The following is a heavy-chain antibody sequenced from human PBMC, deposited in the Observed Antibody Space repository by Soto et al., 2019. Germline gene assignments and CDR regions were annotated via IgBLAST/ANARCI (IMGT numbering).Heavy chain of an antibody. CDR1: GGSLSCYY. D-gene: IGHD3-3*01. J-gene: IGHJ4*02. CDR3: ARGGGWRWTPT. CDR2: ITPGGSA. Sequence: PSETLSRTCVVYGGSLSCYYWSWIRQLPGKGLEWIGEITPGGSAAYHPSLKRRATISLDTSNNQISLELNSVTAADTGIYYCARGGGWRWTPTWGQGTLVTVSS. V-gene: IGHV4-34*01.